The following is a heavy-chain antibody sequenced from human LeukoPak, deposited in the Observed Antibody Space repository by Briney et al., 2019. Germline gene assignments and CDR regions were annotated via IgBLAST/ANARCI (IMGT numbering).Heavy chain of an antibody. CDR1: GYSISSGHY. CDR3: XXVLXYXGSGTYSFXY. CDR2: TYHSGGT. D-gene: IGHD3-10*01. J-gene: IGHJ4*02. Sequence: PSETLSLTCTVSGYSISSGHYWGWIRQPPGQGLEWIVSTYHSGGTFYNPSLKSRVTISVDTSKNQFSLNLTSVTAADTAVYYXXXVLXYXGSGTYSFXYWGQGTLVTVSS. V-gene: IGHV4-38-2*02.